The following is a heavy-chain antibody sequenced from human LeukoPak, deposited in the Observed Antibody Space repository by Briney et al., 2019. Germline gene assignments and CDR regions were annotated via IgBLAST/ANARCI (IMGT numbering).Heavy chain of an antibody. J-gene: IGHJ4*02. V-gene: IGHV4-39*01. CDR2: ICYSGST. Sequence: PSETLSLTCTVSGGSISSSSYYWGWIRQPPGKGLEWIGSICYSGSTYYNPSLKSRVTISVDTSKNQFSLKLSSVTAADTAVYYCARREYYDILTGYQNPDYYFDYWGQGTLVTVSS. D-gene: IGHD3-9*01. CDR1: GGSISSSSYY. CDR3: ARREYYDILTGYQNPDYYFDY.